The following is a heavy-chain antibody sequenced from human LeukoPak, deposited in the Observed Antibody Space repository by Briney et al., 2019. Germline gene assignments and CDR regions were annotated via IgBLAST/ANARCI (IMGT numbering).Heavy chain of an antibody. D-gene: IGHD3-22*01. Sequence: GGSLRLSCATSGFSFSNAWMTWVRQAPGKGLEWVGRIKSKSDGGTTDYAAPVKGRFTISRDDSKNTMYLQMNSLKTEDTAVYYCTPGVQSWLTYWGQGTLVTVSS. CDR1: GFSFSNAW. V-gene: IGHV3-15*05. J-gene: IGHJ4*02. CDR3: TPGVQSWLTY. CDR2: IKSKSDGGTT.